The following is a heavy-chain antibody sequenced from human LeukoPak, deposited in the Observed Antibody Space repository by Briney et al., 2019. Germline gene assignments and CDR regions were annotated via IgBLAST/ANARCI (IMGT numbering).Heavy chain of an antibody. J-gene: IGHJ6*02. CDR2: INPSGGST. V-gene: IGHV1-46*01. CDR1: GYTFTSYY. Sequence: ASVKVSCKASGYTFTSYYMHWVRQAPGQGLEWMGIINPSGGSTSYAQKFQGRVTISVDTSKNQFSLKLSSVTAADTAVYYCARGGSYYYDMDVWGQGTTVTVSS. CDR3: ARGGSYYYDMDV.